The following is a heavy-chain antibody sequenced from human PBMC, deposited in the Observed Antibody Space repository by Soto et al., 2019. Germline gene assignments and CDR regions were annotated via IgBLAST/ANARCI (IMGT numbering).Heavy chain of an antibody. D-gene: IGHD7-27*01. Sequence: QVQLQESGPGLVKPSETLSLTCSVSGGSISNHYWSWIRQPRGKGLEWIGYIYYNGNTNYNPSLKSRVTMSVDTSRNQISPKLTTVTAAYTAVYYCTRANWYSEYWGQGTLVTVSS. CDR2: IYYNGNT. CDR3: TRANWYSEY. CDR1: GGSISNHY. J-gene: IGHJ4*02. V-gene: IGHV4-59*11.